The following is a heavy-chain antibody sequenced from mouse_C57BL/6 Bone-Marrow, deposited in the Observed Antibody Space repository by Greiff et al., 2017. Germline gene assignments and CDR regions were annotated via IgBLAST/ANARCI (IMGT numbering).Heavy chain of an antibody. D-gene: IGHD3-1*01. Sequence: QVQLQQPGAELVKPGASVKMSCKASGYTFTRYWITWVKQRPGHGLAWIGAIYPGSGSTNYNEKFKSKATLTVDTSSSTAYMQLSSLTSEDTAVDYWAKIRGRAAYWGQGTMVTVSA. CDR2: IYPGSGST. CDR1: GYTFTRYW. CDR3: AKIRGRAAY. J-gene: IGHJ3*01. V-gene: IGHV1-55*01.